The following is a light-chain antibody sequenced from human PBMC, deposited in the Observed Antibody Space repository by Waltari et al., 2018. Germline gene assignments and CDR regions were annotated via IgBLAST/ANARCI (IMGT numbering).Light chain of an antibody. CDR1: QSVSSRF. Sequence: EVVLTQSPGTLSLSPGERATLSCRASQSVSSRFFAWYQQRPGQPPRLLIYATSPRASGIPDRFSGSGSGTDFTLSISRLEPEDFAVYYCQQYGSSFTFGPGTKVDIK. CDR2: ATS. CDR3: QQYGSSFT. V-gene: IGKV3-20*01. J-gene: IGKJ3*01.